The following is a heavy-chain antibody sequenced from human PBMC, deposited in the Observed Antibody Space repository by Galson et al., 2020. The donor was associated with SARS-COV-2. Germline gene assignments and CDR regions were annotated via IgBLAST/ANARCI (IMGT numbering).Heavy chain of an antibody. CDR1: GFPFSSYW. J-gene: IGHJ6*02. CDR2: IKQDGSEK. CDR3: ARDLSPRAPDCGGSSCYYYYYDGMDV. Sequence: GVLKISCAASGFPFSSYWMSWVRQAPGKGLEWVATIKQDGSEKYYVDSVKGRFTISRDSAKKSLYLQMNSLRAEDTAVYYCARDLSPRAPDCGGSSCYYYYYDGMDVWGQGTTVTVSS. D-gene: IGHD2-2*01. V-gene: IGHV3-7*05.